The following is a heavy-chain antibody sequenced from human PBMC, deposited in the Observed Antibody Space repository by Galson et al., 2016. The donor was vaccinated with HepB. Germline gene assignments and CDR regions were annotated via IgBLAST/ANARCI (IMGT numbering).Heavy chain of an antibody. CDR1: GFTSNNYN. J-gene: IGHJ4*02. Sequence: SLRLSCAASGFTSNNYNMYWVRQAPGKGLEWVSSLSTTSVYVYYADAVKGRFTISRDNGKNSLFLQMDSLRAEDTAVYYCARGAVEAGYFDNWGQGTLVTVSS. CDR3: ARGAVEAGYFDN. CDR2: LSTTSVYV. D-gene: IGHD6-13*01. V-gene: IGHV3-21*01.